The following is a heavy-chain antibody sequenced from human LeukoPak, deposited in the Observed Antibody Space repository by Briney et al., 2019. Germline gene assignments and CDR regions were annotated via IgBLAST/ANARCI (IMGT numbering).Heavy chain of an antibody. D-gene: IGHD3-22*01. V-gene: IGHV4-39*07. CDR2: IYYTGGT. CDR3: ARGPRRLYYYDTTGYYSEYFQH. Sequence: ASETLSLTCSVSGGSITTSSYYWGWIRQPPEKGLEWIGSIYYTGGTYYSPSLKSRVTISVDTSKNQFSLKLSSVTAADTAVYYCARGPRRLYYYDTTGYYSEYFQHWGQGTLVTVSS. CDR1: GGSITTSSYY. J-gene: IGHJ1*01.